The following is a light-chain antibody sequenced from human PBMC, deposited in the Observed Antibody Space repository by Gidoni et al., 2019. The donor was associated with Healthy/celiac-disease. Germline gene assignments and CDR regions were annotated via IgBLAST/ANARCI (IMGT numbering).Light chain of an antibody. CDR3: QQYYSYPHT. J-gene: IGKJ3*01. CDR2: AAS. Sequence: AIRMTQSPSSLSASTGDRVTITCRASQGISSYLAWYQQKPGKAPKLLIYAASTLQSGVPSRFSGSGSGTDFTLTISCLQSEDFATYYCQQYYSYPHTFGPGTKVEIK. CDR1: QGISSY. V-gene: IGKV1-8*01.